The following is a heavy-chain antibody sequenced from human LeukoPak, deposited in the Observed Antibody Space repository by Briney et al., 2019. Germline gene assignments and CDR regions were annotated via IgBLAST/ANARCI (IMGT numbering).Heavy chain of an antibody. J-gene: IGHJ4*02. Sequence: PSETLSLTCAVYGGSISSGGYYWSWIRQHPGKGLEWIGYIYYSGSTYYNPSLKSRVTISVDTSKNQFSLKLSSVTAADTAVYYCARALAGGYANYYFDYWGQGTLVTVSS. CDR3: ARALAGGYANYYFDY. V-gene: IGHV4-31*11. CDR1: GGSISSGGYY. D-gene: IGHD5-12*01. CDR2: IYYSGST.